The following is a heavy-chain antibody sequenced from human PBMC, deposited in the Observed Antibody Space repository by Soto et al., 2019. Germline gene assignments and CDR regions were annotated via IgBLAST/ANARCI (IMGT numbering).Heavy chain of an antibody. J-gene: IGHJ6*02. Sequence: QITLKESGPPLVKPTQTLTLTCTFSGFSLSTSGVGVGWIRQPPGKALEWLALIYWDDDKRYSPSLKSRLTITKDTSKNQVVLKMTNMDPVDTATYYCAHRLAPRYCSGGSCYSRYYGMDVWGQGTTVTVSS. CDR1: GFSLSTSGVG. D-gene: IGHD2-15*01. V-gene: IGHV2-5*02. CDR3: AHRLAPRYCSGGSCYSRYYGMDV. CDR2: IYWDDDK.